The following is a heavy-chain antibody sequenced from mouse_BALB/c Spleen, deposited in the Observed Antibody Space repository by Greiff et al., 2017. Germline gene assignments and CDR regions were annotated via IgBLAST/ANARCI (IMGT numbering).Heavy chain of an antibody. Sequence: VQLQESGAELARPGASVKMSCKASGYTFTSYTMHWVKQRPGQGLEWIGYINPSSGYTNYNQKFKDKATLTADKSSSTAYMQLSSLTSEDSAVYYCARFITTVVDYWGQGTTLTVSS. CDR3: ARFITTVVDY. D-gene: IGHD1-1*01. J-gene: IGHJ2*01. CDR2: INPSSGYT. V-gene: IGHV1-4*01. CDR1: GYTFTSYT.